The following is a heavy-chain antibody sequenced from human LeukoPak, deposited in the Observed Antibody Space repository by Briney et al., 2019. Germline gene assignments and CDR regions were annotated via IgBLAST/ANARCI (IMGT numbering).Heavy chain of an antibody. Sequence: SETLSLTGTVSGGSISSYYWSWLRQPPGKGLEWIGYIYYSGSTNYNPSLKSRVTISADTSKNQFSLKLSSVTAADTAVYYCARADSSGYYVLDYWGQGTLVTVSS. D-gene: IGHD3-22*01. V-gene: IGHV4-59*01. CDR2: IYYSGST. CDR3: ARADSSGYYVLDY. J-gene: IGHJ4*02. CDR1: GGSISSYY.